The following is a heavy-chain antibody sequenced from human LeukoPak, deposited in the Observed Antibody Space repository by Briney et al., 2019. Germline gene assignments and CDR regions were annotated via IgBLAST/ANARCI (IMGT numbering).Heavy chain of an antibody. J-gene: IGHJ4*02. CDR1: GFTFSNYW. D-gene: IGHD3-22*01. Sequence: PGGSLRLSCAASGFTFSNYWMTWVRQAPGKGLEWVANINRDGSERYYVDSVKGRFTISRDNSKNTLYLQMNSLRAEDAAVYYCSRSAYYDGSGNYYDYWGQGTLVTVSS. CDR3: SRSAYYDGSGNYYDY. CDR2: INRDGSER. V-gene: IGHV3-7*03.